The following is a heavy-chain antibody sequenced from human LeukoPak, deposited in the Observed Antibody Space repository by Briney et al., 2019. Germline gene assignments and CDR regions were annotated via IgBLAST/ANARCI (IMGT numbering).Heavy chain of an antibody. Sequence: SETLSLTCTVSGGSISGYYWSWIRQPPGKGLEWIGYIFDNGSPDYNPFLKSRVAISVDTSKNQFSLKLSSVTAADTAVYYCARDHWLLSSKTWYYYGMDVWGQGTTVTVSS. CDR3: ARDHWLLSSKTWYYYGMDV. CDR2: IFDNGSP. V-gene: IGHV4-59*01. CDR1: GGSISGYY. J-gene: IGHJ6*02. D-gene: IGHD2-21*01.